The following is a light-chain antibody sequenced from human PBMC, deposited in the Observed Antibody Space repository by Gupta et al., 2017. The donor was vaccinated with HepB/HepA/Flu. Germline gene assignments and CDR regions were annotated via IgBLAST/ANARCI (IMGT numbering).Light chain of an antibody. J-gene: IGKJ1*01. Sequence: EIVLTQSPDVQSVTPKEKVTITCRATQSIGTSLHWYQHKPDQSPKLLIKYASQSFSGVPSRFSGSGSGSDFTLTINSLEAGDAATYFCQQTSSVPWTFAQGTKAKIK. CDR2: YAS. CDR3: QQTSSVPWT. CDR1: QSIGTS. V-gene: IGKV6-21*01.